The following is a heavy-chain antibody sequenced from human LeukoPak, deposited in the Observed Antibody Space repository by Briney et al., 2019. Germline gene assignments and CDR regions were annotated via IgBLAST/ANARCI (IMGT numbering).Heavy chain of an antibody. V-gene: IGHV3-48*04. CDR3: ARDHRYAFDN. D-gene: IGHD5-12*01. Sequence: GGSLRLSCAASGFTFSDYSMNWVRQAPGEGLEWMSYVGISSGNTKYADSVKGRFTISGDSAKNSVFLQMNSLRGEDTAVYYCARDHRYAFDNWGQGTLVTVSS. J-gene: IGHJ4*02. CDR2: VGISSGNT. CDR1: GFTFSDYS.